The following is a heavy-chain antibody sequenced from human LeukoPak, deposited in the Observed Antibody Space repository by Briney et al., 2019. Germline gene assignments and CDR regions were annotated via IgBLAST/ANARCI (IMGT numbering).Heavy chain of an antibody. Sequence: SETLSLTCTVSGGSISSYYWSWIRQPPGKGLEWIGYIYYSGSTNYNPSLKSRVTISVDTSKNQFSLKLSSVTAADTAVYYCARVTWYNYFDYWGQGTLVTVSS. J-gene: IGHJ4*02. V-gene: IGHV4-59*01. D-gene: IGHD1-1*01. CDR1: GGSISSYY. CDR3: ARVTWYNYFDY. CDR2: IYYSGST.